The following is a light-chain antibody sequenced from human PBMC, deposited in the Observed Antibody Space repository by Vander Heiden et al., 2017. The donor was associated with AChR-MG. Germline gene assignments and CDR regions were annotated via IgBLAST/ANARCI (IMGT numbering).Light chain of an antibody. V-gene: IGKV3-15*01. CDR1: QSVSSN. CDR2: GVS. Sequence: EIVMTQSPATLSVSPGESVTLPCRASQSVSSNLAWYQQKPGQAPRLLIYGVSTRATGIPARFSGSGSGTEFTLTISSLQSEDFAVYYCHQFDNWNTFGQGTRLEIK. CDR3: HQFDNWNT. J-gene: IGKJ5*01.